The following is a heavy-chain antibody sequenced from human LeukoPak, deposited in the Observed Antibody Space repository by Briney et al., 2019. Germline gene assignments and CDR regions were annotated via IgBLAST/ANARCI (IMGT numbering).Heavy chain of an antibody. CDR3: VRALMGTSDH. V-gene: IGHV3-74*01. CDR1: GFTFSRDW. D-gene: IGHD7-27*01. Sequence: PGGSLRLSCAASGFTFSRDWMHWVRQGPGKGLVWVSRMNSDGSTTNYADSVKGRFTISRDNAKNTLYLQMNSLRAEDTAVCYCVRALMGTSDHWGQGSLVTVSS. J-gene: IGHJ4*02. CDR2: MNSDGSTT.